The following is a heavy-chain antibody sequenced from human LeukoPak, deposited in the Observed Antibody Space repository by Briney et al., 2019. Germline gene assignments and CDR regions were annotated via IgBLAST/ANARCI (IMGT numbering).Heavy chain of an antibody. D-gene: IGHD4-11*01. CDR2: INPNSGGT. CDR1: GYSFTDKY. CDR3: VRLQPPDY. J-gene: IGHJ4*02. V-gene: IGHV1-2*02. Sequence: GTSVKVSCKASGYSFTDKYMHWVRQAPGQGLEWMGWINPNSGGTNYAQKFQGRVTMTRDTSISTAYMELSRLRSDDTAVYYCVRLQPPDYWGQGTLVTVSS.